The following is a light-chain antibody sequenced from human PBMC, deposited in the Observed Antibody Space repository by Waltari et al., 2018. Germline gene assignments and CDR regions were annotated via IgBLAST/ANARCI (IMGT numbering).Light chain of an antibody. CDR1: QTVLYSSNNKNY. V-gene: IGKV4-1*01. CDR2: WAS. CDR3: QQYYNTPLT. Sequence: IVMTQSPDSLAVSLGERATINCKSSQTVLYSSNNKNYLAWYQQKPRQPPKLLMYWASTRESGVPDRFSGSGSGTDFTLTISSLQAEDVAVYYCQQYYNTPLTFGGGTKVDIK. J-gene: IGKJ4*01.